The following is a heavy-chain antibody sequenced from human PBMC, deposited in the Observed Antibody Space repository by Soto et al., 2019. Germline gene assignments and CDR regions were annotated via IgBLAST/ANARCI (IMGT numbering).Heavy chain of an antibody. J-gene: IGHJ4*02. CDR3: ARHIRYTYGYFPRYIDQ. V-gene: IGHV4-39*01. CDR2: IFHSGNT. Sequence: PSETRCLTCTVSGGAIMDSNYYWVWILQPPGKWLEWIGSIFHSGNTYYNPSLESRVTISVDTSKNQFSLMLNSVTAADTAIYYCARHIRYTYGYFPRYIDQCGQGTLVTVSS. CDR1: GGAIMDSNYY. D-gene: IGHD5-18*01.